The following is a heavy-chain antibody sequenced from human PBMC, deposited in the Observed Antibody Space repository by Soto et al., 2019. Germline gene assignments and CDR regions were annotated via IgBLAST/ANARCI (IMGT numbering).Heavy chain of an antibody. CDR2: INHSGST. J-gene: IGHJ4*02. D-gene: IGHD2-15*01. Sequence: SETLSLTCAVYGGSFGGYYGSWIRQPPGKGLEWIGEINHSGSTNYNPSLKSRVTISVDTSKNQFSLKLSSVTAADTAVYYCARQSVVAAGQGLSFFDYWGQGTLVTVSS. V-gene: IGHV4-34*01. CDR1: GGSFGGYY. CDR3: ARQSVVAAGQGLSFFDY.